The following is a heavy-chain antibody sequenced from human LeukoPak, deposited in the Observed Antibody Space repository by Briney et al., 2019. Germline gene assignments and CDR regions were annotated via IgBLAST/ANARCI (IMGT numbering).Heavy chain of an antibody. J-gene: IGHJ4*02. CDR2: IFPIFGTA. V-gene: IGHV1-69*13. Sequence: ASVKVSCKASGGTFSSYAISWVRQAPGQGLEWMGGIFPIFGTANYAQKFQGRVTITADESTSTAYMELSSLRSEDTAVYYCARERSQIDYYDSSGYYPTYYFDYWGQGTLVTVSS. CDR1: GGTFSSYA. CDR3: ARERSQIDYYDSSGYYPTYYFDY. D-gene: IGHD3-22*01.